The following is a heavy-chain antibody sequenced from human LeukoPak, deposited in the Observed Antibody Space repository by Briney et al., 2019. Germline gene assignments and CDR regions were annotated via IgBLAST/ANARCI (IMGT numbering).Heavy chain of an antibody. CDR3: AREGTYYYDSSGIKYYFDY. V-gene: IGHV4-39*07. Sequence: SETLSLTCTVSGGSISSSSYYWGWIRQPPGKGLEWIGSIYYSGSTYYNPSLKSRVTISVDTSKNQFSLKLSSVTAADTAVYYCAREGTYYYDSSGIKYYFDYWGQGTLVTVSS. J-gene: IGHJ4*02. CDR2: IYYSGST. CDR1: GGSISSSSYY. D-gene: IGHD3-22*01.